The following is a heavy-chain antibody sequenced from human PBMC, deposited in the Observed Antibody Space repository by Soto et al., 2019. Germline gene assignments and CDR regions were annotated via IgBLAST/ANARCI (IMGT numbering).Heavy chain of an antibody. CDR1: GYTFTSYY. CDR2: INPSGGST. J-gene: IGHJ6*02. CDR3: ARAKYCGGDCYSYYYYYGMDV. D-gene: IGHD2-21*02. Sequence: GASVKVSCKASGYTFTSYYMHWVRQAPGQGLEWMGIINPSGGSTSYAQKLQGRVTMTRDTSTSTVYMELSSLRSEDTAVYYCARAKYCGGDCYSYYYYYGMDVWGQGTTVTSP. V-gene: IGHV1-46*01.